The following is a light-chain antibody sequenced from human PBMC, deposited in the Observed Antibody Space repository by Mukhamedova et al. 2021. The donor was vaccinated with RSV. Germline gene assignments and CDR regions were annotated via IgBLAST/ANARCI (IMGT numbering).Light chain of an antibody. Sequence: SDVGGYNYVSWYQQHPGKAPKLMIYDVSNRPSGVSNRFSGSKSGNTASLTISGLQAEDEADYYCSSYTSSSTLEVFGGGTKLTV. CDR2: DVS. CDR1: SDVGGYNY. V-gene: IGLV2-14*04. J-gene: IGLJ3*02. CDR3: SSYTSSSTLEV.